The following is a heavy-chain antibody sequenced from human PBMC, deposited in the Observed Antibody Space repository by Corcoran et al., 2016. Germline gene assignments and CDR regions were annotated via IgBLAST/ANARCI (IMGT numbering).Heavy chain of an antibody. V-gene: IGHV3-48*04. CDR3: ARAFQYYYDSSGYFFDY. CDR2: ISSSSSTI. CDR1: GFTFSSYS. Sequence: EVQLVESGGGLVQPGGSLRLSCAASGFTFSSYSMNWVRQAPGKGLEWVSYISSSSSTIYYADSVKGRFTISRDNAKNSLYLQMNSLRAEDTAVYYCARAFQYYYDSSGYFFDYWGQGTLVTVSS. J-gene: IGHJ4*02. D-gene: IGHD3-22*01.